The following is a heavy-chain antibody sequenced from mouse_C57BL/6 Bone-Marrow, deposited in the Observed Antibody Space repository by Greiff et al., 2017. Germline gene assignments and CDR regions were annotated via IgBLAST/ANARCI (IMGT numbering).Heavy chain of an antibody. J-gene: IGHJ1*03. V-gene: IGHV14-3*01. CDR1: GFNIKNTY. Sequence: VQLQQPVAELVRPGASVKLSCTASGFNIKNTYMHWVKQRPEQGLEWIGRIDPANGNTKYAPKFQGKATITADTSSNTAYRQLSSLTSEDTAIYYCARFDYYGSSYGKWYFDVWGTGTTVTVSS. D-gene: IGHD1-1*01. CDR2: IDPANGNT. CDR3: ARFDYYGSSYGKWYFDV.